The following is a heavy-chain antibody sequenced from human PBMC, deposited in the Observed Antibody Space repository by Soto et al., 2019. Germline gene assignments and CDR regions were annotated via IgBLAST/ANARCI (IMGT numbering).Heavy chain of an antibody. V-gene: IGHV3-33*01. CDR1: GFTFSSYG. J-gene: IGHJ4*02. CDR3: AFSGVQSPLDY. Sequence: PGGSLRLSCAASGFTFSSYGMHWVRQAPGKGLEWVAVIWYDGSNKYYADSVKGRFTISRDNSKNTLYLQMNSLRAEDTAVYYCAFSGVQSPLDYWGQGTLVTVST. CDR2: IWYDGSNK. D-gene: IGHD1-1*01.